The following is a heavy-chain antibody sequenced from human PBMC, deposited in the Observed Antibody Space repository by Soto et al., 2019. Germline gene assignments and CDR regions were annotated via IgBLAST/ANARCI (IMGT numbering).Heavy chain of an antibody. Sequence: ASVKVSCKASGYTFTSYDINWVRQATGQGLEWMGWMNPNSGNTGYAQKFKGRVTMTRKTSISTAYMELSSLRSEDTAVYYCARGLSDYDSSGNTAWGQGTLVTVSS. V-gene: IGHV1-8*01. CDR2: MNPNSGNT. CDR1: GYTFTSYD. J-gene: IGHJ5*02. CDR3: ARGLSDYDSSGNTA. D-gene: IGHD3-22*01.